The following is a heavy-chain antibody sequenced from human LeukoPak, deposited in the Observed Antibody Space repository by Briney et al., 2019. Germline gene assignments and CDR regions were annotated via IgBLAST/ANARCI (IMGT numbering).Heavy chain of an antibody. V-gene: IGHV3-23*01. CDR1: GFTFSSYA. J-gene: IGHJ6*03. D-gene: IGHD2-2*01. Sequence: GGSLRLSCAASGFTFSSYAMSWVRQAPGKGLEWVSAISGSGGSTYYADSVKGRFTISRDNSKNTLYLQMNSLRAEDTAVYYCAKDRNRLGYCSSTSCLSYMDVWGKGTTVTVSS. CDR2: ISGSGGST. CDR3: AKDRNRLGYCSSTSCLSYMDV.